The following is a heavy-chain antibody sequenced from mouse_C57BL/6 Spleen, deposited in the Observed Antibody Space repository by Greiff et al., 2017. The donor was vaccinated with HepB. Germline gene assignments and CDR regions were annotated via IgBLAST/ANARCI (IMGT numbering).Heavy chain of an antibody. CDR2: IYPGDGDT. D-gene: IGHD1-1*01. V-gene: IGHV1-82*01. Sequence: VQLQQSGPELVKPGASVKISCKASGYAFSSSWMNWVKQRPGKGLEWIGRIYPGDGDTNYNGKFKGKATLTADKSSSTAYMQLSSLTSEDSAVYFCARSDTTVEDWYFDVWGTGTTVTVSS. CDR3: ARSDTTVEDWYFDV. CDR1: GYAFSSSW. J-gene: IGHJ1*03.